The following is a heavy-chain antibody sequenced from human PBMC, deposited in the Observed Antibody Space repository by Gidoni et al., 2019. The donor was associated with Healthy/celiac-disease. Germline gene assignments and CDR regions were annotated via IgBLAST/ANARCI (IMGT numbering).Heavy chain of an antibody. Sequence: QVQLVQSGAEVKKPGSSVKVSCKASGGTFSSYTISWVRQAPGQGLEWMGRIIPILGIANYAQKFQGRVTITADKSTSTAYMELSSLRSEDTAVYYCARSIPGVYYYYGMDVWGQGTTVTVSS. V-gene: IGHV1-69*02. D-gene: IGHD3-3*02. J-gene: IGHJ6*02. CDR2: IIPILGIA. CDR1: GGTFSSYT. CDR3: ARSIPGVYYYYGMDV.